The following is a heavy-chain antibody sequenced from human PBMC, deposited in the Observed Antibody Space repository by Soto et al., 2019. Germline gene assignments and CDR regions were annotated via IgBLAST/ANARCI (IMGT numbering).Heavy chain of an antibody. D-gene: IGHD4-4*01. V-gene: IGHV4-4*02. J-gene: IGHJ4*02. CDR2: IYHSGST. CDR3: ASLGTTVTAFDY. CDR1: GGSVSSGNW. Sequence: QVQLQESGPRLVSPSGTLSLTCAVSGGSVSSGNWWSWVRQPPGKGLAWIGEIYHSGSTNYNTSLKSRVTISVDKSKNHFSLRLNSVTAADTAVYYCASLGTTVTAFDYWGQGTLVTVSS.